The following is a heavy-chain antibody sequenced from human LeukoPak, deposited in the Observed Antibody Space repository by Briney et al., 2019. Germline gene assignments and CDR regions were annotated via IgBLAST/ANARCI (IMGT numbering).Heavy chain of an antibody. V-gene: IGHV3-30*02. J-gene: IGHJ6*03. CDR1: GFTFSSYG. Sequence: PGGSLRLSCAASGFTFSSYGMHWVRQAPGKGLEWVAFIRYDGSNKYYADSVKGRFTISRDNTKNTLYLQMNSLRAEDTAVYYCAKGSAPPYYYYYMDVWGKGTTVTVSS. CDR2: IRYDGSNK. CDR3: AKGSAPPYYYYYMDV.